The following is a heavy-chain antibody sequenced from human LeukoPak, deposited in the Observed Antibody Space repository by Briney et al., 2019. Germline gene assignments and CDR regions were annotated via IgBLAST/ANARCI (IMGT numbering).Heavy chain of an antibody. CDR2: IIPILDQS. V-gene: IGHV1-69*02. Sequence: SVKVSCKAPGGTFTDYSISWVRQAPGQGLEWMGRIIPILDQSNYAQKFQGRVTFTTDKSTTTASMELSSLKSEDTAVYYCVPIGYYYDWFGLWGQGTVASV. CDR1: GGTFTDYS. D-gene: IGHD5-12*01. J-gene: IGHJ5*02. CDR3: VPIGYYYDWFGL.